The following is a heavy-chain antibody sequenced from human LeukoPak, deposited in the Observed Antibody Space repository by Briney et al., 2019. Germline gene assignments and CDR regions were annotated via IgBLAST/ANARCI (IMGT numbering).Heavy chain of an antibody. CDR2: IKQDGSEK. CDR3: ATNPSWFAEEYRDY. CDR1: GFTFSSYW. J-gene: IGHJ4*02. D-gene: IGHD3-10*01. V-gene: IGHV3-7*01. Sequence: GGSLRLSCTASGFTFSSYWMTWVRQAPGRGLECVANIKQDGSEKYYVDSVQGRFTISRDNAKNSLYLQMNSLRAEDTAVYYCATNPSWFAEEYRDYWGQGTLVTVSS.